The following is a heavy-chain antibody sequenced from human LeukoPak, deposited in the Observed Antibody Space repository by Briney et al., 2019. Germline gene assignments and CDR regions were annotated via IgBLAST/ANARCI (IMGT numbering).Heavy chain of an antibody. Sequence: SETQSLTCTVSGGSISSYYWSWIRQPPGKGLEWIGYIYYSGSTNYNPSLKSRVTISVDTSKNQFSLKLSSVTAADTAVYYCAREQLPYYDTRGAFDIWGQGTMVTVSS. D-gene: IGHD3-9*01. CDR3: AREQLPYYDTRGAFDI. CDR2: IYYSGST. V-gene: IGHV4-59*01. CDR1: GGSISSYY. J-gene: IGHJ3*02.